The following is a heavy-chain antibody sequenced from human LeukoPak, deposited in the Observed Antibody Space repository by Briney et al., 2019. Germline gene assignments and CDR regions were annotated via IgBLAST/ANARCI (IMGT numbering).Heavy chain of an antibody. J-gene: IGHJ6*02. V-gene: IGHV3-33*01. CDR2: IWYDGSNK. CDR1: GFTFSSYG. CDR3: ARVPDKYYDFWSGYYPYYYYGMDV. Sequence: GGSLRLSCAASGFTFSSYGMHWVRQAPGKGLEWVAVIWYDGSNKYYADSMKGRFTISRDNSKNTLYLQMNSLRAEDTAVYYCARVPDKYYDFWSGYYPYYYYGMDVWGQGTTVTVSS. D-gene: IGHD3-3*01.